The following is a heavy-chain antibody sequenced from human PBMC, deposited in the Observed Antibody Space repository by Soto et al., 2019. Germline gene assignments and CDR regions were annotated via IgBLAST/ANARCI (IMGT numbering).Heavy chain of an antibody. CDR2: INAGNGNT. CDR1: GYTFTSYA. V-gene: IGHV1-3*01. Sequence: QVQLVQSGAEVKKPGASVKVSCKASGYTFTSYAMHWVRQAPGQRLEWMGWINAGNGNTKYSQKFQGRVTITRDTSASTAYMELSSLRSEDTAVYYCARDGGYHYGMDVWGQGTTVTVSS. D-gene: IGHD3-10*01. J-gene: IGHJ6*02. CDR3: ARDGGYHYGMDV.